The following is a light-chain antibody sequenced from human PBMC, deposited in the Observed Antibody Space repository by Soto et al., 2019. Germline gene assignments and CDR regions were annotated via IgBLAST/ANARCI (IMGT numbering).Light chain of an antibody. CDR3: QQYDPYSGT. Sequence: DIQMTQSPSTLSASVGDRVTITCRASQIINTWLAWYQQKPGKAPKLLIYRASNLVSGVPSRFSGSGSGTEFTLTISSLQPDDFSIYYCQQYDPYSGTFGPGTKVDL. CDR1: QIINTW. J-gene: IGKJ3*01. CDR2: RAS. V-gene: IGKV1-5*03.